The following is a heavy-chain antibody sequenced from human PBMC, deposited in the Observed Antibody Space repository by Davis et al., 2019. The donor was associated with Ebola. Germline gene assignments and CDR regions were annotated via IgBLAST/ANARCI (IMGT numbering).Heavy chain of an antibody. CDR3: ARNIVATINGFDP. J-gene: IGHJ5*02. CDR1: GYTFTSYD. Sequence: AASAKVSCKASGYTFTSYDINWVRQATGQGLEWMGWMNPNSGNTGYAQKFQGRVTITADKSTSTAYMELSSLRSEDTAVYYCARNIVATINGFDPWGQGTLVTVSS. V-gene: IGHV1-8*01. D-gene: IGHD5-12*01. CDR2: MNPNSGNT.